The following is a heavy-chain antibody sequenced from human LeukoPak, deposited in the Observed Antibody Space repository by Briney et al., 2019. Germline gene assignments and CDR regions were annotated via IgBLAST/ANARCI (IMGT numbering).Heavy chain of an antibody. CDR1: GYTFTSYY. D-gene: IGHD1/OR15-1a*01. J-gene: IGHJ5*02. V-gene: IGHV1-46*01. Sequence: ASVKVSCKASGYTFTSYYMHWVRQAPGQGPEWMGIINPSGGSTSYAQKFQGRVTMTRDTSTSTVYMELSSLRSEDTAVYYCARDRGINNPYLPTKNAEPNWFDPWGQGTLVTVSS. CDR3: ARDRGINNPYLPTKNAEPNWFDP. CDR2: INPSGGST.